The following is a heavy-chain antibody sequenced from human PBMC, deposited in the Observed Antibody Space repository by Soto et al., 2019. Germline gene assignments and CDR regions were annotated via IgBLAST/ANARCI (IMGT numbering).Heavy chain of an antibody. CDR3: ARDPYGYGDSLGY. J-gene: IGHJ4*02. Sequence: EVQLVESGGGLVKPGGSLRLSCAASGFIFSRYSMNWVRQAPGKGLEWVSSISSSSGTIHYADSVKGRFTISRDNAKNSLYLQMNSLRDEDTAVYYCARDPYGYGDSLGYWGQGTLVTVSS. V-gene: IGHV3-21*01. D-gene: IGHD4-17*01. CDR2: ISSSSGTI. CDR1: GFIFSRYS.